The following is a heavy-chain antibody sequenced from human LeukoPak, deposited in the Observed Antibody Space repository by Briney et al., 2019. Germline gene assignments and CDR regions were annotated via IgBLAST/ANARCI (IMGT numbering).Heavy chain of an antibody. J-gene: IGHJ4*02. D-gene: IGHD1-26*01. Sequence: ASVKVSCKASGGTFSSYAISWVRQAPGQGLEWMGRIIPILGIANYAQKFQGRVTITADKSTSTAYMELSSLRSEDTAVYYCARASIVGAKFASWGKGPLVPVSP. V-gene: IGHV1-69*04. CDR1: GGTFSSYA. CDR2: IIPILGIA. CDR3: ARASIVGAKFAS.